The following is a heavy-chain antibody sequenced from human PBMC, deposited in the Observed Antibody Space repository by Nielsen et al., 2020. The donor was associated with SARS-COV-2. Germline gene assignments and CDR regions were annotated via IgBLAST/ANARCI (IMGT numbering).Heavy chain of an antibody. CDR3: ERAPITMIVVVNAFDI. CDR2: IYYSGST. V-gene: IGHV4-31*03. Sequence: SDTLSLTCTVSGGSISSGGYYWSWIRQHPGKGLEWIGYIYYSGSTYYNPSLKSRVTISVDTSKNQFSLRLSSVTAADTAVYYCERAPITMIVVVNAFDIWGQGTMVTVSS. CDR1: GGSISSGGYY. J-gene: IGHJ3*02. D-gene: IGHD3-22*01.